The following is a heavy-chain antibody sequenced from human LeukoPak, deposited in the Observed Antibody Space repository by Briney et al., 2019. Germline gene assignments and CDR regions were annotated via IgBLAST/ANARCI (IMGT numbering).Heavy chain of an antibody. J-gene: IGHJ6*02. D-gene: IGHD5-12*01. CDR1: GGSMSSYY. CDR3: VRDLVATIDHYYYGMDV. V-gene: IGHV4-59*01. Sequence: SETLSLTCTVSGGSMSSYYWSWIRQPPGKGLEWIGYIYYSGSTNYNPSLKSRVTISVDTSKNQLSLKLSSVTAADTAVYFCVRDLVATIDHYYYGMDVWGQGTTVTVSS. CDR2: IYYSGST.